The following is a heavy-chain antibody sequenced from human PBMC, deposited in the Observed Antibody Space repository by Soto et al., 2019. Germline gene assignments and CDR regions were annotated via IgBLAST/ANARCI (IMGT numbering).Heavy chain of an antibody. CDR3: STERNCGSTSYHIGLSDP. V-gene: IGHV3-15*01. CDR1: GFTIANAC. CDR2: IKSSTNGAAT. D-gene: IGHD2-2*01. J-gene: IGHJ5*02. Sequence: VGSLRLSCAASGFTIANACMSWVRQAPGKGLEWVGRIKSSTNGAATDYAAPVKGRFTISRDDSRNTLYLQMNTLKTEDTAIYYCSTERNCGSTSYHIGLSDPWRQGTLVTVSS.